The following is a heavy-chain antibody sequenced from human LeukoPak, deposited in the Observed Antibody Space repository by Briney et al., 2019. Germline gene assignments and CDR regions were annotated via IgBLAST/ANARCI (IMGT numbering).Heavy chain of an antibody. V-gene: IGHV4-4*07. D-gene: IGHD3-3*01. Sequence: SETLSLTCTVSGGSISSYYWSWIRQPAGKGLEWIGRIYTSGSTNYNPSLKGRVTMSVDTSKNQFSLKLSSVTAADTAVYYCARSSWGSVNIRPYYDFWSGYYGPHINWFDPWGQGTLVTVSS. CDR1: GGSISSYY. J-gene: IGHJ5*02. CDR3: ARSSWGSVNIRPYYDFWSGYYGPHINWFDP. CDR2: IYTSGST.